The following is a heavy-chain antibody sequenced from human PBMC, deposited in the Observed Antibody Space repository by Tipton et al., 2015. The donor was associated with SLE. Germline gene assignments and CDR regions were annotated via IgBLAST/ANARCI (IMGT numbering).Heavy chain of an antibody. CDR2: VDHSENT. CDR3: ARASWYSGYYGMDV. D-gene: IGHD6-13*01. J-gene: IGHJ6*02. Sequence: LRLSCTVSDYSISSGYFWGWIRQPPGKGLEWVGSVDHSENTYYNPSLKSRVTMSIDTSKNQFSLRLRSVTAADTAFYYCARASWYSGYYGMDVWGQGTTVTVSS. V-gene: IGHV4-38-2*02. CDR1: DYSISSGYF.